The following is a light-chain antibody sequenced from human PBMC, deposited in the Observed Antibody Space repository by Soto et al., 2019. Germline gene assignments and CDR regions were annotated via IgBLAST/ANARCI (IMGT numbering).Light chain of an antibody. Sequence: EIVMTQSPATLSVSPGERATLSCRASQSVSSNLAWYQQKPGQAPRLLIFGASTRATGIPARFSGSGSGTDSTLIISSQQAEDFAGDYCQQENTWPPLTFGPGTRLDIK. CDR3: QQENTWPPLT. V-gene: IGKV3-15*01. J-gene: IGKJ5*01. CDR2: GAS. CDR1: QSVSSN.